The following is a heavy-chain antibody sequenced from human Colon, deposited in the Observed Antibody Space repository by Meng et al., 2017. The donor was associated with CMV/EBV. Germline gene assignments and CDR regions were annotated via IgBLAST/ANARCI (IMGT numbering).Heavy chain of an antibody. D-gene: IGHD4-17*01. Sequence: QGQLVQSGAEVKKPGAPVNVSCTASGYTFNSYPISWVRKAPGQGLEWMGWISTYNGNTNYAQKFQGRLTLTTDTSTSTAYMELRGLRSDDTAVYYCAREKATVTTFMLLYWGLGTLVTVSS. CDR2: ISTYNGNT. V-gene: IGHV1-18*01. J-gene: IGHJ4*02. CDR3: AREKATVTTFMLLY. CDR1: GYTFNSYP.